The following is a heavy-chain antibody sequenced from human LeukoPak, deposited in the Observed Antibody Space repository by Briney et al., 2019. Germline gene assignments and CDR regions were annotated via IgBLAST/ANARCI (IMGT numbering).Heavy chain of an antibody. CDR3: ARPADQPAAIPYNAFDI. J-gene: IGHJ3*02. CDR1: GYSISSGYY. V-gene: IGHV4-38-2*01. Sequence: SETLSLTCAVYGYSISSGYYWGWIRQPPGKGLEWIGSIYHSGSAYYNPSLKSRVTISIDTSKNQFSLKLSSVTAADTAVYYCARPADQPAAIPYNAFDIWGQGTMVTVSS. D-gene: IGHD2-2*01. CDR2: IYHSGSA.